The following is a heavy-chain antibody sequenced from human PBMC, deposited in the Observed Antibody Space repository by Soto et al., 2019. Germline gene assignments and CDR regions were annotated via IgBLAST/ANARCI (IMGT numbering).Heavy chain of an antibody. CDR2: IYYSGTT. Sequence: ASETLSLTCTVSGGSISSYYCSWIRQPPGKGLEWIGYIYYSGTTNYNPSLKSRVTISVDTSKNQFSLKLSSVTAADTAVYYCARTALGYCSSTSCYGGFDPWGQGTLVTVSS. D-gene: IGHD2-2*01. J-gene: IGHJ5*02. V-gene: IGHV4-59*01. CDR3: ARTALGYCSSTSCYGGFDP. CDR1: GGSISSYY.